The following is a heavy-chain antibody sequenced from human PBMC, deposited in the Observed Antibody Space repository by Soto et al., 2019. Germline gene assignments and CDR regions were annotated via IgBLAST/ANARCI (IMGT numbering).Heavy chain of an antibody. Sequence: QVQLVESGGGVVQPGRSLRLSCAASRFTFSSYGMHWVRQAPGKGLEWVAVISYDGSNKYYADSVKGRFTISRDNSKNTLYLQMNSLRAEDTAVYYCAKSQSSVAAPLDYWGQGTLVTVSS. CDR2: ISYDGSNK. CDR3: AKSQSSVAAPLDY. V-gene: IGHV3-30*18. J-gene: IGHJ4*02. CDR1: RFTFSSYG. D-gene: IGHD2-15*01.